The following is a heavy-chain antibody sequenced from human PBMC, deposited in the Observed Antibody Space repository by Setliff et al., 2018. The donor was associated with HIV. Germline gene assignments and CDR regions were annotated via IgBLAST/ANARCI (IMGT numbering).Heavy chain of an antibody. D-gene: IGHD1-1*01. V-gene: IGHV1-69-2*01. J-gene: IGHJ3*01. CDR1: GYRFTNHN. Sequence: ASVKVSCKASGYRFTNHNIHWVQQAPGKGLHWMGRVDPANGKTIYAEKFQGRVSIIADTSIDTAYMELNSRRSEDTAVYYCAAEGNIFDLWGRGTMVTVSS. CDR3: AAEGNIFDL. CDR2: VDPANGKT.